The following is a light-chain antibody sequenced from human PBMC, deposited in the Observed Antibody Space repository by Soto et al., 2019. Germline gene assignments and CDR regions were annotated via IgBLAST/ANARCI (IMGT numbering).Light chain of an antibody. CDR2: EVS. CDR1: SSYVGGYNY. J-gene: IGLJ2*01. V-gene: IGLV2-8*01. CDR3: SSYAGRNNFVV. Sequence: QSALTQPPSASGSPGQSVTISCTGPSSYVGGYNYVSWYQQHPGKAPKLMIYEVSKRPSGLPDRVSGSKSGNTASLTVSGLQDEDEADYYCSSYAGRNNFVVFGGGTQLTVL.